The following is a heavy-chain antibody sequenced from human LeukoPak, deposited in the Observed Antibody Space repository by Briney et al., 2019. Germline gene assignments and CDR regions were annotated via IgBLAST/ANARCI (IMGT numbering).Heavy chain of an antibody. D-gene: IGHD6-13*01. CDR3: ARISEAAGAFDI. CDR1: GGSISSYY. V-gene: IGHV4-4*07. J-gene: IGHJ3*02. CDR2: IYTSGSA. Sequence: SETLSLTCTVSGGSISSYYWSWIRQPAGKGLEWIGRIYTSGSANYNPSLKSRVTMSVDTSKNQFSLKLSSVTAADTAVYYCARISEAAGAFDIWGQGTMVTVSS.